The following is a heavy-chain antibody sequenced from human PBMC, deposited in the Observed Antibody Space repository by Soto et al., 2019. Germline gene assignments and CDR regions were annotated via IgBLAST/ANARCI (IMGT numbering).Heavy chain of an antibody. CDR1: GFSLTTSGVG. D-gene: IGHD2-21*02. CDR3: ARISEGVVVSAWTSYFDY. Sequence: QITLKESGPTLVKPTQTLTLTCTFSGFSLTTSGVGVGWIRQPPGKALEWLTVIYWDDDKRYSPSLQNRLTITKDTSKNQVVLTMTNMDPVDTATYYYARISEGVVVSAWTSYFDYWGQGALVTVSS. CDR2: IYWDDDK. J-gene: IGHJ4*02. V-gene: IGHV2-5*02.